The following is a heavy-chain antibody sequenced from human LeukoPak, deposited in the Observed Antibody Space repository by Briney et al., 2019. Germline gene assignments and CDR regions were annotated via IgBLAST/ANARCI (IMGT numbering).Heavy chain of an antibody. CDR3: ARAHRIGYGGSVFDY. Sequence: GGSPRLSCAASGFTFSSYSMNWVRQAPGKGLEWVSSISSSSSYIYYADSVKGRFTISRDNAKNSLYLQMNSLRAEDTAVYYCARAHRIGYGGSVFDYWGQGTLVTVSS. CDR1: GFTFSSYS. CDR2: ISSSSSYI. J-gene: IGHJ4*02. D-gene: IGHD4-23*01. V-gene: IGHV3-21*01.